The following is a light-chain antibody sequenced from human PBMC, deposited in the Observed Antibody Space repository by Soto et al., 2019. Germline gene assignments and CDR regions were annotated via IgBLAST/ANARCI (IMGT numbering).Light chain of an antibody. Sequence: QSALTQPPSASGSPGQSVTISCTGTSSDVGDYNFVSWYQQHPGKAPKLMIYEVSGRPSGVPDRFSGSKSGNTASLTVSGLQAEDEADYYCSSFSGSNNYVFGTGTKVTVL. J-gene: IGLJ1*01. V-gene: IGLV2-8*01. CDR3: SSFSGSNNYV. CDR2: EVS. CDR1: SSDVGDYNF.